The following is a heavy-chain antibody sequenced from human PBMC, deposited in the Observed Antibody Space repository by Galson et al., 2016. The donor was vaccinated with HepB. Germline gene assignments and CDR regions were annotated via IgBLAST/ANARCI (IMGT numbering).Heavy chain of an antibody. J-gene: IGHJ6*02. CDR1: FSSYA. Sequence: FSSYAISWVRQAPGQGLEWMGGIIPIFGTTNYAQRFQGRVTITADKSTSTAYMELTSLRSEDTAVYYCARTHYDCSNNNCYLPDYYYYGMDVWGQGTTVTVSS. CDR3: ARTHYDCSNNNCYLPDYYYYGMDV. D-gene: IGHD2-2*01. CDR2: IIPIFGTT. V-gene: IGHV1-69*06.